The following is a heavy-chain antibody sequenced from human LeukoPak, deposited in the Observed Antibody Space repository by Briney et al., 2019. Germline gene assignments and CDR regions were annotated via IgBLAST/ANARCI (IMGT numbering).Heavy chain of an antibody. Sequence: GASVRVSCKASGYTFTSYAMHWVRQAPGQRLEWXXXINAGNGNTKYSQKFQGRVTITRDTSASTAYMELSSLRSEDTAVYYCARKYCSSTSCSWFDPWGQGTLVTVSS. CDR2: INAGNGNT. CDR1: GYTFTSYA. V-gene: IGHV1-3*01. CDR3: ARKYCSSTSCSWFDP. D-gene: IGHD2-2*01. J-gene: IGHJ5*02.